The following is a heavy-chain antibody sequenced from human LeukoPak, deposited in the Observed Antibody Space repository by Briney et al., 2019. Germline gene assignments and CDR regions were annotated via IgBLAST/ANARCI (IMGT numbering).Heavy chain of an antibody. CDR1: GGSFSGYY. CDR3: ARSKTHVAPGAFDI. D-gene: IGHD2-21*01. J-gene: IGHJ3*02. Sequence: ASETLSLTCAVYGGSFSGYYWSWIRQHPGKGLEWIGYIYYSGSTYYNPSLKSRVTISVDTSKNQFSLKLSSVTAADTAVYYCARSKTHVAPGAFDIWGQGTMVTVSS. CDR2: IYYSGST. V-gene: IGHV4-31*11.